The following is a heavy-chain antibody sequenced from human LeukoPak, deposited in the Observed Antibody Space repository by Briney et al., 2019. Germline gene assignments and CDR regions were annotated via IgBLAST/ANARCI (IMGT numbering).Heavy chain of an antibody. V-gene: IGHV4-59*01. Sequence: NPSETLSLTCTVSGGSISSYYWSWIRQPPGKGLEWIGYIYYSGSTNYNPSLKSRVTISVDTSKNQFSLKLSSVTAADPAVYYCARTLSGYLTHFDYWGQGTLVTVSS. D-gene: IGHD3-3*01. CDR1: GGSISSYY. J-gene: IGHJ4*02. CDR2: IYYSGST. CDR3: ARTLSGYLTHFDY.